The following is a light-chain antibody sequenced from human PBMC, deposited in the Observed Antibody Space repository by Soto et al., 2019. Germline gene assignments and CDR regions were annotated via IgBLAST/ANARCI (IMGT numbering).Light chain of an antibody. V-gene: IGKV3-15*01. CDR3: QQYNNWPPI. Sequence: EIVMTQSPATLSVSPGERATLSCRASQSVSSNLAWYQQKPGQAPRLLIYGASTRATGIPARFSGSGSGTEFTLTISSLQSEDFAVYYCQQYNNWPPIFGGGIKVEIK. CDR1: QSVSSN. CDR2: GAS. J-gene: IGKJ4*01.